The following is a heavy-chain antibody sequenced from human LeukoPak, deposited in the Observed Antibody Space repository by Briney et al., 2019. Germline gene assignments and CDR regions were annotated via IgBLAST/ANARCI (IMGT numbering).Heavy chain of an antibody. CDR3: AKESSSWYGGGAFDI. CDR1: GFTFSSYG. J-gene: IGHJ3*02. V-gene: IGHV3-30*02. D-gene: IGHD6-13*01. CDR2: IRYDGSNK. Sequence: GGSLRLSCAASGFTFSSYGMHWVRQAPGKGLEWVAFIRYDGSNKYYADSVKGRFTISRDNSKNTLYLQMNSLRAEDTAVYYCAKESSSWYGGGAFDIWGQGTMVTVSS.